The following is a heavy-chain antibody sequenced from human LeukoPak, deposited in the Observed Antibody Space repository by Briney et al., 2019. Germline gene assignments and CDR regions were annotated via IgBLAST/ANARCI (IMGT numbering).Heavy chain of an antibody. J-gene: IGHJ4*02. Sequence: GALRLSCSASGFVFSDYYMHWVRQAPGKGLVWVSHINGDGSNVNCADSVKGRFTISRDNAKNSLYLQMNSLRAEDTAVYYCARDRDCSGGSCYFPTPFDYWGQGTLVTVSS. CDR1: GFVFSDYY. CDR3: ARDRDCSGGSCYFPTPFDY. CDR2: INGDGSNV. D-gene: IGHD2-15*01. V-gene: IGHV3-74*01.